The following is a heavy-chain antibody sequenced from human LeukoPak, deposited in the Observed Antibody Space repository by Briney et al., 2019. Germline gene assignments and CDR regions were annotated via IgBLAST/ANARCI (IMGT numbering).Heavy chain of an antibody. J-gene: IGHJ4*02. CDR3: ARERQLERLAFGKEGSAFDY. CDR2: IRYDGSNK. CDR1: GFTFSSYG. V-gene: IGHV3-30*02. D-gene: IGHD1-1*01. Sequence: PGGSLRLSCAASGFTFSSYGMHWVRQAPGKGLEWVAFIRYDGSNKYYADSVKGRFTISRDNAKNSLYLQMNRLRAEDTAVYYCARERQLERLAFGKEGSAFDYWGQGTLVTVSS.